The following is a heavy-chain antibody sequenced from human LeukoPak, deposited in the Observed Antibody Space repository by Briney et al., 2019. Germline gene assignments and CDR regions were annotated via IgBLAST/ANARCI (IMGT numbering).Heavy chain of an antibody. J-gene: IGHJ3*02. CDR2: IYSGGST. V-gene: IGHV3-53*01. CDR1: GFTVSSNY. CDR3: ASRDYYDSSGYYDAFDI. Sequence: GGSLRLSCAASGFTVSSNYMSWVRQAPGKGLEWVSVIYSGGSTYYADSVKGRFTISRDNSKSTLYLQMNSLRAEDTAVYYCASRDYYDSSGYYDAFDIWGQGTMVTVSS. D-gene: IGHD3-22*01.